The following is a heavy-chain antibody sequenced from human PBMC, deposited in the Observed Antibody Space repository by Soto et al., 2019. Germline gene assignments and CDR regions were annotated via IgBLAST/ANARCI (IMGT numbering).Heavy chain of an antibody. Sequence: QGQLVQSGGGVGQPGRSLTLSCEASAFTFSRFAMHWVRQAPGKGLEWVALISFDGSKIFYKHSVKDRFTISRDNSKNTLFLQMNNLRADHTAVYYCAKDVSVIVPMEKLNLFYIYGMDVWGQGTTVTVSS. D-gene: IGHD2-2*01. CDR2: ISFDGSKI. J-gene: IGHJ6*02. CDR1: AFTFSRFA. CDR3: AKDVSVIVPMEKLNLFYIYGMDV. V-gene: IGHV3-30*18.